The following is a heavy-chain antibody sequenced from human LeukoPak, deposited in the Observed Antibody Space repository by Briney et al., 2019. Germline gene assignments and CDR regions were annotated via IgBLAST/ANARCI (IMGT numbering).Heavy chain of an antibody. J-gene: IGHJ6*02. CDR3: ASGRRGGYVLDV. CDR2: INSNSGDT. V-gene: IGHV1-2*02. D-gene: IGHD3-16*01. CDR1: GYTRTDYY. Sequence: GASVTVSYKPSGYTRTDYYIHWVRQAPGQGLEWMGWINSNSGDTTYPQTFKGRVTMTRDTSISTFYMDLIGLRSDDTAVYYCASGRRGGYVLDVWDQGTTVTVSS.